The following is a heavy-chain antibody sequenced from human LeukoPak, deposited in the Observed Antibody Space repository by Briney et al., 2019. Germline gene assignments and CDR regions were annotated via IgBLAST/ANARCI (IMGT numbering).Heavy chain of an antibody. J-gene: IGHJ4*02. D-gene: IGHD6-13*01. CDR1: GGSFSGYY. Sequence: SETLSLTCAVYGGSFSGYYWSWIRQPPGKGLEWIGEINHSGSTNYNPSLKSRVTISVDTSKNQFSLKLSSVTAADTAVYYCARGIAAAGRWGQGTLVTVPS. V-gene: IGHV4-34*01. CDR3: ARGIAAAGR. CDR2: INHSGST.